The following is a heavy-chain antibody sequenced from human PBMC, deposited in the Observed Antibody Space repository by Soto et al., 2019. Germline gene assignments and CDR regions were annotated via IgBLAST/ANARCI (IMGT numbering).Heavy chain of an antibody. CDR3: AHALRYDILTGYYPLIN. J-gene: IGHJ4*02. Sequence: SETLSLTCTVSGGSISSGGYYWSWIRQHPGKGLEWIGYIYYSGSTYYNPSLKGRVTISVDTSKNQFSLKLSSVTAADTAVYYCAHALRYDILTGYYPLINWGQGTLVTVSS. CDR2: IYYSGST. V-gene: IGHV4-31*03. CDR1: GGSISSGGYY. D-gene: IGHD3-9*01.